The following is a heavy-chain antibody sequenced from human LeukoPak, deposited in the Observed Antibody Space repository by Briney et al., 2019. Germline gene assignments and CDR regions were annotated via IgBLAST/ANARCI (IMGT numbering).Heavy chain of an antibody. CDR1: GGSISSSNW. Sequence: SETLSLTCAVSGGSISSSNWWSWVRQPPGKGLEWIGEIYHSGSTNYNPSLKSRVTISVDKSKNQFPLKLSSVTAADTAVYYCARVGIWFGELSPFDYWGQGTLVTVS. V-gene: IGHV4-4*02. D-gene: IGHD3-10*01. CDR3: ARVGIWFGELSPFDY. CDR2: IYHSGST. J-gene: IGHJ4*02.